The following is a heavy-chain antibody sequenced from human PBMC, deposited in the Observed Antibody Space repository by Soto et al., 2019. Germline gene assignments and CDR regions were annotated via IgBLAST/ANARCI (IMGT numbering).Heavy chain of an antibody. J-gene: IGHJ6*03. D-gene: IGHD5-12*01. V-gene: IGHV1-69*04. CDR3: AREIEGTAHGGYRALGLGDYYYYYMDV. Sequence: ASVKVSCKASGGTFSSYTISWVRQAPGQGLEWMGRIIPILGIANYAQKFQGRVTITADKSTSTAYMELSSLRSEDTAVYYCAREIEGTAHGGYRALGLGDYYYYYMDVWGKGTTVTVSS. CDR1: GGTFSSYT. CDR2: IIPILGIA.